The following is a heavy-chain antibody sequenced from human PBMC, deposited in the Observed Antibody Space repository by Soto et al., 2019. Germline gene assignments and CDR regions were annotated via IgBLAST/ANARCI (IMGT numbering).Heavy chain of an antibody. CDR2: MYHDGNT. V-gene: IGHV4-38-2*01. D-gene: IGHD5-12*01. CDR1: GYSISSDCF. J-gene: IGHJ4*02. CDR3: ARASYSGYHSYDY. Sequence: SETLSLTCAVSGYSISSDCFWGCIRQPPGQGLEWIANMYHDGNTHYNPSLRSRVTMSVDTSKNQFSLKLNSVTAADTAVYYCARASYSGYHSYDYWGQGILVTVSS.